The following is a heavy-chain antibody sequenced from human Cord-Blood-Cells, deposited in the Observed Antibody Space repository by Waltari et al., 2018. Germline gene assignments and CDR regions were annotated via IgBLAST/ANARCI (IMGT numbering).Heavy chain of an antibody. V-gene: IGHV3-30-3*01. CDR2: ISYDGSNK. CDR3: ARSRGYFDY. Sequence: QVQLVESGGGVVQPGRSLRLSCAASGFTFRSYAMHWVRQAPGKGLEWVAVISYDGSNKYYADSVKGRFTISRDNSKNTLYLQMNSLRAEDTAVYYCARSRGYFDYWGQGTLVTVSS. J-gene: IGHJ4*02. CDR1: GFTFRSYA.